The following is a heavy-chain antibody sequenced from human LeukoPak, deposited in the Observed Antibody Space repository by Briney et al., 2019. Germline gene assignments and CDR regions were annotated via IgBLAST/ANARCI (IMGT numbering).Heavy chain of an antibody. CDR3: ARGRPSSSIWRKETQSRWFDP. J-gene: IGHJ5*02. CDR2: INHSGST. D-gene: IGHD3-3*01. CDR1: GGSFSGYY. V-gene: IGHV4-34*01. Sequence: SETLSLTCAVYGGSFSGYYWSWIRQPPGKGLEWIGEINHSGSTNYNPSLKSRVTISVDTSKNQFSLKLNSVTAADTAVYYCARGRPSSSIWRKETQSRWFDPWGQGTLVTVSS.